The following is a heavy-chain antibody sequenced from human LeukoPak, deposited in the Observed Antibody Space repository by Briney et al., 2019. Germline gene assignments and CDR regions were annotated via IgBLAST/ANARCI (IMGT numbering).Heavy chain of an antibody. Sequence: SETLSLTCTVSGGSISSYYWSWIRQPPGKGLEWIGYIYYSGSTNYNPSLKSRATISVDTSKNQFSLKLSSVTAADTAVYYCARDRTFGWFDPWGQGTLVTVSS. V-gene: IGHV4-59*01. CDR1: GGSISSYY. D-gene: IGHD3-10*01. CDR2: IYYSGST. J-gene: IGHJ5*02. CDR3: ARDRTFGWFDP.